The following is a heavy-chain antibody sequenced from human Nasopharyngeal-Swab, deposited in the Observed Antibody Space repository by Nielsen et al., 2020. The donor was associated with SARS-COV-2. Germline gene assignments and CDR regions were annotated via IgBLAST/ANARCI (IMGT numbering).Heavy chain of an antibody. J-gene: IGHJ3*01. Sequence: GESLKISCAASGFTFSSLWMSWVRQFPGKGLEWVADIKPDGSEKFYVDSVKGRFTISRDNAKNSMSLQMNSLRVEDTAVYYCARDWSRAFDVWGQGTMVTVSS. V-gene: IGHV3-7*01. CDR1: GFTFSSLW. CDR3: ARDWSRAFDV. CDR2: IKPDGSEK.